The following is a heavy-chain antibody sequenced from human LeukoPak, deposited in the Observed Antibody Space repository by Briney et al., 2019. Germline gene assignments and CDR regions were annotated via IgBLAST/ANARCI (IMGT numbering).Heavy chain of an antibody. D-gene: IGHD6-19*01. CDR1: GGTFSSYA. J-gene: IGHJ6*02. Sequence: SVKVSCKASGGTFSSYAISWVRQAPGQGLEWMGGIIPVFGTANYAQKFQGRVTITADESTSTAYMELSSLRSEDTAVYYCASAVAGPGGTYYYYGMDVWGQGTTVTVSS. CDR2: IIPVFGTA. CDR3: ASAVAGPGGTYYYYGMDV. V-gene: IGHV1-69*13.